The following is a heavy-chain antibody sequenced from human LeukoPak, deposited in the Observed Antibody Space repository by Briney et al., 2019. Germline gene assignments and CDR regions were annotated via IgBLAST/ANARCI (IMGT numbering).Heavy chain of an antibody. V-gene: IGHV3-53*01. CDR3: AKDAAGSSWPYYFDC. CDR1: GFTVSSNY. CDR2: IYSGGST. J-gene: IGHJ4*02. D-gene: IGHD6-13*01. Sequence: PGGSLRLSCAASGFTVSSNYMSWVRQAPGKGLEWVSVIYSGGSTYYADSVKGRFTISRDNSKNTVYLLMNSLRAEDTAVYYCAKDAAGSSWPYYFDCWGQGTLVTVSS.